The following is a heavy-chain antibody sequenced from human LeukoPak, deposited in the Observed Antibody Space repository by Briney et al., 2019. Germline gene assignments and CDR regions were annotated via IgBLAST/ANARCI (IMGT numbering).Heavy chain of an antibody. Sequence: GGSLRLSCVASGFSLINYSMKWVRQTSGKGLECVSSISSSSSDIYYADSVKGRFTISRDNAKNSLYLQMNSLRAEDTAVYYCARDHRYGGLFDSWGQGILVTVSS. D-gene: IGHD3-9*01. V-gene: IGHV3-21*01. CDR3: ARDHRYGGLFDS. CDR2: ISSSSSDI. J-gene: IGHJ4*02. CDR1: GFSLINYS.